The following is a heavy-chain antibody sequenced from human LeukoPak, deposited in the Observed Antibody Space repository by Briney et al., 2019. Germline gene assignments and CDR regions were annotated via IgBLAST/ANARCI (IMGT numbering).Heavy chain of an antibody. CDR2: IYYSGIT. J-gene: IGHJ4*02. CDR1: GGSISSGDYY. Sequence: SQTLSLTCTVSGGSISSGDYYWSWIRQPPGKGLEWIGYIYYSGITYYNPSLKSRVTISVDTSKNQFSLKLRSVTAADTAMYYCARERRGMTQLDYWGQGTLVTVSP. V-gene: IGHV4-30-4*01. CDR3: ARERRGMTQLDY.